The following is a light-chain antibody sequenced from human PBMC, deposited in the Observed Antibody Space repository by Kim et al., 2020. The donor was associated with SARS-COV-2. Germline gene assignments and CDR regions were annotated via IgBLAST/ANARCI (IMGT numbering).Light chain of an antibody. J-gene: IGKJ4*01. CDR2: DAT. Sequence: LSPGERATRDCRASQSISTYLAWYQQKPGQPPRLLIHDATDRATGIPARFSGSGSGTDFTLTISSLEPEDFAVYYCQQRDSWPLTFGGGTKVDIK. CDR1: QSISTY. V-gene: IGKV3-11*01. CDR3: QQRDSWPLT.